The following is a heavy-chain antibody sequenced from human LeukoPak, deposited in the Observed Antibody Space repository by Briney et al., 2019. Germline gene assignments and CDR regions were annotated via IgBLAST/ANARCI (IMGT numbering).Heavy chain of an antibody. CDR2: ISISSSTI. V-gene: IGHV3-48*01. J-gene: IGHJ3*02. D-gene: IGHD2-2*01. Sequence: GGSLRLSCAASGFTFSTYSMTWVRQAPGKGLEWVSYISISSSTIYYADSVKGRFTISRDNAKNSLYLQMNSLIAEDTAVYYCARDRQPGGYCSGTSCFNDAFHIWGQGTLVTVSS. CDR1: GFTFSTYS. CDR3: ARDRQPGGYCSGTSCFNDAFHI.